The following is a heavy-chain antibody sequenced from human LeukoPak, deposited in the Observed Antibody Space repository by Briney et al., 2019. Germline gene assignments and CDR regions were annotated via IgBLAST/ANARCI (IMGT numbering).Heavy chain of an antibody. CDR1: GGSISSYY. Sequence: PSETLSLTCTVSGGSISSYYWSWIRQPPGKGLEWIGEIYHSGSTNYNPSLKSRATISVDKSKNQFSLKLSSVTAADTAVYYCASREGSYSSGRPAHWGQGALVTVSS. V-gene: IGHV4-59*12. D-gene: IGHD6-19*01. CDR3: ASREGSYSSGRPAH. CDR2: IYHSGST. J-gene: IGHJ4*02.